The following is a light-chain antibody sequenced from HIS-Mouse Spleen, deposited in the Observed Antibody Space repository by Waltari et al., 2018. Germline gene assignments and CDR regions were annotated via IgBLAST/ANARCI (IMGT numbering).Light chain of an antibody. J-gene: IGLJ3*02. Sequence: QTVVTQEPSFSVSPGGTVTLPCGLSPGSVSPSYYPIWYQQTPGQAPRTLIYSTNTRSSGVPDRFSGSILGNKAALTITGAQADDESDYYCVLYMGSGISWVFGGGTKLTVL. V-gene: IGLV8-61*01. CDR2: STN. CDR1: PGSVSPSYY. CDR3: VLYMGSGISWV.